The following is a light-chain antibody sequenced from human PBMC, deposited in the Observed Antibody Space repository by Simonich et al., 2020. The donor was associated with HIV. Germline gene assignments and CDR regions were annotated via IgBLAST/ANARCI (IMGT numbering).Light chain of an antibody. CDR2: KAS. V-gene: IGKV1-5*03. Sequence: DIQMTQSPSTLSASVGDRVTITCRSSQSISRCLAWYQQKPGKAPKLLIYKASSLESGVPSRFSGSGAWTEFTLTISSMQSEDFAVDYCQQYNNWPPYTFGQGTKLEIK. CDR1: QSISRC. CDR3: QQYNNWPPYT. J-gene: IGKJ2*01.